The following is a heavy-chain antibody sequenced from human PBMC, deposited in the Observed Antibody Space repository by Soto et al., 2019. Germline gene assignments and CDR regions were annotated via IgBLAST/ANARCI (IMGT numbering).Heavy chain of an antibody. CDR2: ITPIFGTV. D-gene: IGHD5-12*01. CDR3: AVTSGFYSNWLDP. Sequence: QVQLVQSGAEVKMPGSSVKVSCKASGDTFSSYTFSWVRQAPGQVLEWMGGITPIFGTVNYAQDFQGRVTITADVSTTTAYMDLSSLRSEDTAVYYCAVTSGFYSNWLDPWGQGTLVTVSP. V-gene: IGHV1-69*12. J-gene: IGHJ5*02. CDR1: GDTFSSYT.